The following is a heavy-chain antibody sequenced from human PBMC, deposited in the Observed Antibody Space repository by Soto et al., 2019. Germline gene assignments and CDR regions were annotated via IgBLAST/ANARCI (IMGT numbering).Heavy chain of an antibody. D-gene: IGHD2-2*01. J-gene: IGHJ4*02. V-gene: IGHV1-3*05. CDR1: GYTFTSYA. CDR3: AREDCISTSCAFDY. CDR2: INAGNGNT. Sequence: QVQLVQSGAEEKKPGASVKVSCKASGYTFTSYAMHWVRQAPGQRLEWMGWINAGNGNTKYSQKFQGRVTITRDTSASTAYMELSSLRSEDTAVYYCAREDCISTSCAFDYWGQRTLVTVSS.